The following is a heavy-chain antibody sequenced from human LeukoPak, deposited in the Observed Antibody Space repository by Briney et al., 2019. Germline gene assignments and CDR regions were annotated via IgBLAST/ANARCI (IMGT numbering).Heavy chain of an antibody. D-gene: IGHD3/OR15-3a*01. J-gene: IGHJ3*02. CDR1: GGSFSGYY. Sequence: SETLSLTCAVYGGSFSGYYWSWIRQPPGKGLEWIGEINHSGTTNYNPSLKSRVTISVDTSKNQFSLQLNSVTPEDTAVYYCARGHSDSLLPPDAFDIWGQGTMVTVSS. CDR3: ARGHSDSLLPPDAFDI. V-gene: IGHV4-34*01. CDR2: INHSGTT.